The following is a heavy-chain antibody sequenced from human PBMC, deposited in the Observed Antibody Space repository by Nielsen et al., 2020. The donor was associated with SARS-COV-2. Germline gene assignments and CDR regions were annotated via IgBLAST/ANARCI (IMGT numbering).Heavy chain of an antibody. CDR3: VRAPDYDVLTGYYPDAFDV. D-gene: IGHD3-9*01. J-gene: IGHJ3*01. CDR2: IYYSGST. Sequence: SETLSLTCTVSGGSIDSPSYYWGWIRRPPGRGLEWIGTIYYSGSTYGNPSLKSRVTISVDTSKNQFSLKLSSVTAADTAVYYCVRAPDYDVLTGYYPDAFDVWGRGTMVTVSS. V-gene: IGHV4-39*01. CDR1: GGSIDSPSYY.